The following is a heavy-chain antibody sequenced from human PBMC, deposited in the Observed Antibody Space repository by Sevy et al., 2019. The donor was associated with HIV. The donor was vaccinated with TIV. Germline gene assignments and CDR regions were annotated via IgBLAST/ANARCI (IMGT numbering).Heavy chain of an antibody. Sequence: GGSLRLSCAVSGFNFRVSAMHWVRQASGKGLEWLGRIRSKPNNYATAYSTSLKGRFTMSRDDSKSTAYLQMNSLKSEDTALYYCTTLLGVTFDYWGQGALVTVSS. V-gene: IGHV3-73*01. CDR2: IRSKPNNYAT. D-gene: IGHD3-10*01. J-gene: IGHJ4*02. CDR1: GFNFRVSA. CDR3: TTLLGVTFDY.